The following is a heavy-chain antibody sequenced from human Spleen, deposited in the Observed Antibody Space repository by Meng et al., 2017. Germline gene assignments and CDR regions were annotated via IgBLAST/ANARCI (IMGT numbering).Heavy chain of an antibody. CDR2: IIPIFGTA. CDR3: ARVVKGYYYDSSGYYSYYFDY. CDR1: GGTFSSYA. D-gene: IGHD3-22*01. Sequence: SVNVSCKASGGTFSSYAISWVRQAPGQGLEWMGGIIPIFGTANYAQKFQGRVTITTDESTSTAYMELSSLRSEDTAVYYCARVVKGYYYDSSGYYSYYFDYWGQGTLVTVSS. J-gene: IGHJ4*02. V-gene: IGHV1-69*05.